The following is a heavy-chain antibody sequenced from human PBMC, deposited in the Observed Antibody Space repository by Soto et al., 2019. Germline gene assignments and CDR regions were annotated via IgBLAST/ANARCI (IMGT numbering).Heavy chain of an antibody. CDR2: SNWNSGRI. V-gene: IGHV3-9*01. CDR3: AKGGNRHYDFWSDY. J-gene: IGHJ4*02. CDR1: GFTFDNYA. D-gene: IGHD3-3*01. Sequence: EVQLVESGGGLVQPGRSLRLSCAASGFTFDNYAMHWVRQAPGKGLEGVSGSNWNSGRIVYADSVKGRFTISRDNAKNSLYLQMNSLRAEDTALYYCAKGGNRHYDFWSDYWGQGTLVTVSS.